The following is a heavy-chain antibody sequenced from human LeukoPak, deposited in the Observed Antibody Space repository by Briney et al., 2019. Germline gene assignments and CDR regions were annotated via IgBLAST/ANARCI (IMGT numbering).Heavy chain of an antibody. Sequence: GASVKVSCKASGYTFTSYGISWVRQAPGQGLEWMGWISAYNGNTNYAQKLQGRVTMTTDTSTSTAYMELRSLRSDDTAVYYCARDPGPNIAAAGTSWFDPWGQGTLVTVSS. V-gene: IGHV1-18*01. CDR1: GYTFTSYG. J-gene: IGHJ5*02. D-gene: IGHD6-13*01. CDR2: ISAYNGNT. CDR3: ARDPGPNIAAAGTSWFDP.